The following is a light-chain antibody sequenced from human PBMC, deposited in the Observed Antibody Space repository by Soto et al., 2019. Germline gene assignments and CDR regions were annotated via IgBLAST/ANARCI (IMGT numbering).Light chain of an antibody. CDR2: AAS. J-gene: IGKJ1*01. Sequence: DIQMTQSPSSLSASVGDRVTITCRASQGISNYLAWYQQKPGKVPKLLIYAASTLESGVPSRFSGSGSGTDLTLTILSLQPEDVDSCHQQSYRSVLWTFGQGTKLEIK. V-gene: IGKV1-27*01. CDR3: QSYRSVLWT. CDR1: QGISNY.